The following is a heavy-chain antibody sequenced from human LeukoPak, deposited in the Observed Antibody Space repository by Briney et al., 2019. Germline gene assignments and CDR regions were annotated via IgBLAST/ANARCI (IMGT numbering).Heavy chain of an antibody. J-gene: IGHJ4*02. D-gene: IGHD2-15*01. CDR3: AKYCSGGSCFNY. CDR1: GDSTSSHY. CDR2: IYYSGST. V-gene: IGHV4-59*08. Sequence: PSETLSLTCTVSGDSTSSHYWSWIRPPPGKGLEWIGNIYYSGSTNYNPSLNSRVTMSVDTSKNQFSLRLSSVTAADTAVYYCAKYCSGGSCFNYWGQGTLVTVSS.